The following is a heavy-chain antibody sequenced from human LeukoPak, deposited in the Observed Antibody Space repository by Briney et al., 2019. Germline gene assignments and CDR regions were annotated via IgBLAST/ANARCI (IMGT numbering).Heavy chain of an antibody. J-gene: IGHJ5*02. D-gene: IGHD6-13*01. CDR2: IIPIFGTA. Sequence: GASVKVSCKASGGTFSSYAISWVRQAPGQGLEWMGGIIPIFGTANYAQKFQGRVTITADESTSTAYMELSSLRSEDTAVYYCARARDTAAVNGDWFDPWGQGTLVTVSS. V-gene: IGHV1-69*01. CDR1: GGTFSSYA. CDR3: ARARDTAAVNGDWFDP.